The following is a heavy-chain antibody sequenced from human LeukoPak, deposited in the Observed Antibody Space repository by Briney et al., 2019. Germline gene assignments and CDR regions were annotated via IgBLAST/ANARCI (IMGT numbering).Heavy chain of an antibody. CDR1: GYTFISYG. Sequence: ASVKVSCKASGYTFISYGISWVRQAPGQGREWMGWVSAYADDTNYVQKFQGRVTMTTDTSTSTAYMELRSLRFADTAVYYCARDCIGCHGFDYWGQGTLVTVSS. D-gene: IGHD2-15*01. CDR3: ARDCIGCHGFDY. CDR2: VSAYADDT. J-gene: IGHJ4*02. V-gene: IGHV1-18*01.